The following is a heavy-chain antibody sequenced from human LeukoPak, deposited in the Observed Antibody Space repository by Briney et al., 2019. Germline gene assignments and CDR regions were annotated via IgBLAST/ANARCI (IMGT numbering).Heavy chain of an antibody. CDR2: INNNGFTI. V-gene: IGHV3-11*04. CDR1: GFTFSDYY. D-gene: IGHD5-12*01. J-gene: IGHJ4*02. Sequence: GGSLGLSCAASGFTFSDYYMSWIRQAPGKGLEWISYINNNGFTIYYADSVKGRFTISRDNARNSLYLQMNSLRAEDTAVYYCASQGSGYDSPIDHWGQGTLVTVSS. CDR3: ASQGSGYDSPIDH.